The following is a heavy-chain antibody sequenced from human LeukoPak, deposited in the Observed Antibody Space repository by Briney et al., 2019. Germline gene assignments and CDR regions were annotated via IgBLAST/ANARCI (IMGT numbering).Heavy chain of an antibody. CDR1: GGTFSSCA. J-gene: IGHJ5*02. CDR3: ARDPTSAVDTAMYWDNWFDP. CDR2: IIPIFDTA. D-gene: IGHD5-18*01. V-gene: IGHV1-69*13. Sequence: ASVKVSCKASGGTFSSCAISWVRQAPGQGLEWMGGIIPIFDTANYAQKFQGRVTITADESTSTAYMELSSLRSEDTAVYYCARDPTSAVDTAMYWDNWFDPWGQGTLVTVSS.